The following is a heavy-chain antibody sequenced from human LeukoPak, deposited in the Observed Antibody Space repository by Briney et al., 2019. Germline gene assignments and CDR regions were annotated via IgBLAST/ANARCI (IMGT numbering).Heavy chain of an antibody. V-gene: IGHV1-18*01. D-gene: IGHD6-13*01. CDR3: AREPADSSWYSYYYYYYMDV. CDR2: ISAYNGNT. CDR1: GYTFTSYG. J-gene: IGHJ6*03. Sequence: EASVKVSCKASGYTFTSYGISWVRQAPGQGLEWMGWISAYNGNTNYAQKLQGRVTMTTDTSTSTAYMELRSLRSDDTAVYYCAREPADSSWYSYYYYYYMDVWGKGTTVTISS.